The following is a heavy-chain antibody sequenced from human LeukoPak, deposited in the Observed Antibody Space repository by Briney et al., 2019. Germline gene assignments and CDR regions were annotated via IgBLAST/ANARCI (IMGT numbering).Heavy chain of an antibody. Sequence: GGSLRLSCAASGFTFSNYWMTWVRQAPGKGLEWVANIKPDGSEKSYVDSVRGRFTISRDNAKNSLYLQMNSLRAEDTAVYYCARALGTGWSQKEWGQGTLVTVSS. V-gene: IGHV3-7*05. CDR3: ARALGTGWSQKE. CDR1: GFTFSNYW. D-gene: IGHD6-19*01. CDR2: IKPDGSEK. J-gene: IGHJ4*02.